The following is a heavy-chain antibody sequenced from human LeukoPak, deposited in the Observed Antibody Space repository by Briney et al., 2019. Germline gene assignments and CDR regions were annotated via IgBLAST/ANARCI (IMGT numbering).Heavy chain of an antibody. Sequence: GGPLRLSCAASGFTFDDYAMHWVRQAPGKGLEWVSGISWNSGSIGYADSVKGRFTISRDNAKNSLYLQMNSLRAEDTALYYCAKDSGGSALDYYYYYGMDVWGQGTTVTVSS. CDR1: GFTFDDYA. J-gene: IGHJ6*02. CDR3: AKDSGGSALDYYYYYGMDV. V-gene: IGHV3-9*01. D-gene: IGHD2-15*01. CDR2: ISWNSGSI.